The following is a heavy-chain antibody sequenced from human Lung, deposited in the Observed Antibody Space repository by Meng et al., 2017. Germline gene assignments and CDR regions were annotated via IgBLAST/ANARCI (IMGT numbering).Heavy chain of an antibody. CDR2: INHSGST. V-gene: IGHV4-34*01. J-gene: IGHJ4*02. CDR3: ARGPTTMAHDFDY. D-gene: IGHD4-11*01. CDR1: GGSFSDYY. Sequence: QGHLQPLGAGLLNPSETLSLTCVVSGGSFSDYYWSWIRQPPGKGLEWIGEINHSGSTNYNPSLESRATISVDTSQNNLSLKLSSVTAADSAVYYCARGPTTMAHDFDYWGQGTLVTVSS.